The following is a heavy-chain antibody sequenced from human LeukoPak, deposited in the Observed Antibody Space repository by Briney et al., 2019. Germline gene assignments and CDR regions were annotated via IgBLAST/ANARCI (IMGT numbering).Heavy chain of an antibody. CDR2: ISSSSSYI. D-gene: IGHD6-13*01. J-gene: IGHJ4*02. V-gene: IGHV3-21*01. CDR3: ASPCIAAAGIFIGDY. Sequence: KTGGSLRLSCAASGFTFSSYSMNWVRQAPGKGLEWVSSISSSSSYIYYADSVKGRFTISRDNAKNSLYLQMNSLRAEDTAVYYCASPCIAAAGIFIGDYWGQGTLVTVSS. CDR1: GFTFSSYS.